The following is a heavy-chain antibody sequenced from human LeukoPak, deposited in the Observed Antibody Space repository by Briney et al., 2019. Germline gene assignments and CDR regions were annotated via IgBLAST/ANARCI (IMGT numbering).Heavy chain of an antibody. J-gene: IGHJ6*02. V-gene: IGHV3-13*01. CDR1: GFTFSSYD. Sequence: GGSLRLSCAASGFTFSSYDMHWVRQATGKGLEWVSAIGTAGDTYYPGSVKGRFTISRENAKNSLYLQMNSLRAGDTAVYYCARTCVDYGMDVWGQGTMVTVSS. CDR3: ARTCVDYGMDV. CDR2: IGTAGDT. D-gene: IGHD5-12*01.